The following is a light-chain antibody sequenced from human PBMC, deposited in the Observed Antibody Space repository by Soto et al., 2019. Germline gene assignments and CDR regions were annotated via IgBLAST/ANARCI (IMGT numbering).Light chain of an antibody. CDR1: STNIGRNS. CDR2: NNN. J-gene: IGLJ1*01. V-gene: IGLV1-44*01. Sequence: QSVLTQPPSASGTPGQRVIISCSGSSTNIGRNSVSWYQQLPGAAPKLLIYNNNQRPSGGPARLSGSKSGTSASLAISGLQSGDEVDYYCVAWDAILNGYVFGTGTKLTVL. CDR3: VAWDAILNGYV.